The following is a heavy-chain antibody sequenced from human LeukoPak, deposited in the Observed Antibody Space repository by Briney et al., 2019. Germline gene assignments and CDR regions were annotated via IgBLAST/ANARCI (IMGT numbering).Heavy chain of an antibody. D-gene: IGHD1-26*01. CDR2: IKTDGSIT. Sequence: GGSLGLSCAASGFTFSSYWMHWVRQAPGKGLVWVSNIKTDGSITTYADSVKGRFTISRDNAKNTLYLQMNSLRAEDTAVYFCSRGSFSDFDYWGQGTLVTVSS. J-gene: IGHJ4*02. CDR3: SRGSFSDFDY. CDR1: GFTFSSYW. V-gene: IGHV3-74*01.